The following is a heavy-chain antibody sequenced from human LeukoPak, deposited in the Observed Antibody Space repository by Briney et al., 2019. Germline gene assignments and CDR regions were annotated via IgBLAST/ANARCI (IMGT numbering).Heavy chain of an antibody. CDR2: ISSSSSTI. J-gene: IGHJ4*02. D-gene: IGHD6-13*01. CDR1: GFTFSSYS. V-gene: IGHV3-48*04. Sequence: GGSLRLSCAASGFTFSSYSMNWVRQAPGKGLEWVSYISSSSSTIYYADSVKGRFTISRDNAKNSLYLQMNSLRAEDTAVYYCATPGYSSSWYGVGYWGQGTLVTVSS. CDR3: ATPGYSSSWYGVGY.